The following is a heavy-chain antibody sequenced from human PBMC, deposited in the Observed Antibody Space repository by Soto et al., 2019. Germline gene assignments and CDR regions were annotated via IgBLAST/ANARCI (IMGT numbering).Heavy chain of an antibody. D-gene: IGHD2-2*03. Sequence: SSVKVSCKASGGTFSSYAISWVRQAPGQGLEWMGGIIPIFGTANYAQKFQGRVTITADESTSTAYMELSSLRSEDTAVYYCSRDGYSSSTSSCLNGNAHWYFERWGRGTLVTVSS. CDR1: GGTFSSYA. J-gene: IGHJ2*01. CDR3: SRDGYSSSTSSCLNGNAHWYFER. V-gene: IGHV1-69*13. CDR2: IIPIFGTA.